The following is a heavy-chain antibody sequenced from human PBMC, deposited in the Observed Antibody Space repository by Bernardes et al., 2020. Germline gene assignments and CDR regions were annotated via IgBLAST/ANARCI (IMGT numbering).Heavy chain of an antibody. D-gene: IGHD2-2*01. CDR2: ISSSGDTI. J-gene: IGHJ5*02. CDR3: ARGGDIVVVPAAMSFDP. V-gene: IGHV3-48*01. Sequence: GGSLRLSCAASGFTFNSYTMNWVRQAPGKGLEWVSYISSSGDTIYYADSVKGRFTISRDNAKNSLYLQMNSLRAEDTAVYYCARGGDIVVVPAAMSFDPWDQGTLVTVSS. CDR1: GFTFNSYT.